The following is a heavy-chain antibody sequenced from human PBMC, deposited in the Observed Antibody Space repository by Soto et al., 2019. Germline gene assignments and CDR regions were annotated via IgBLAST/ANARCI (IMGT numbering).Heavy chain of an antibody. CDR1: GFTFISYA. CDR3: AKVLTGYYDILTGYYPLYFDY. J-gene: IGHJ4*02. V-gene: IGHV3-23*01. Sequence: GGSLRLSCAASGFTFISYAMSWVRQAPGKGLEWVSAISGSGGSTYYADSVKGRFTISRDNSKSTLYLQMNSLRAEDTAVYYCAKVLTGYYDILTGYYPLYFDYWGQGTLVTVSS. D-gene: IGHD3-9*01. CDR2: ISGSGGST.